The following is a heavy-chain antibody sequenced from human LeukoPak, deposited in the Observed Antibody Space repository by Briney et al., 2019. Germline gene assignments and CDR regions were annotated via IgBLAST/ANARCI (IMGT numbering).Heavy chain of an antibody. V-gene: IGHV1-46*01. CDR1: GYTFTSYY. Sequence: ASVKVSCKASGYTFTSYYMHWVRQAPGQGLEWMGIINPSGGSTSYAQKFQGRVTMSRDTSTSAVYMELSSLRSEDTAVYYCARDPVAGTGYQDYWGQGTLVTVSS. J-gene: IGHJ4*02. CDR2: INPSGGST. CDR3: ARDPVAGTGYQDY. D-gene: IGHD6-19*01.